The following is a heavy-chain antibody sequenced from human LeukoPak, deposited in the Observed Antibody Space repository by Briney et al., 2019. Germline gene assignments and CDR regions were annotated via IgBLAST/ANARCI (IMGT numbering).Heavy chain of an antibody. CDR2: ISWNSGSI. V-gene: IGHV3-9*01. Sequence: GGSLRLFCAASGFTFDDYAMNWVRQAPGKGLEWVSGISWNSGSIGYADSVKGRFTISRDNAKNSLYLQVNSLRAEDTAFYYCAKDRVYEIGANWFDPWGQGTLVTVSS. CDR3: AKDRVYEIGANWFDP. D-gene: IGHD2-8*01. CDR1: GFTFDDYA. J-gene: IGHJ5*02.